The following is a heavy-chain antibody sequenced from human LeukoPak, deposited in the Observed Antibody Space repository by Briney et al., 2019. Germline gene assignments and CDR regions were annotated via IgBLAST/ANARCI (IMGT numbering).Heavy chain of an antibody. Sequence: GGSLRLSCAASGFTFSDYYMSWIRQAPGKGLEWVSYISSSGSAISYADSVKGRFTISRDNAKNSLYLQMNSLRAEDTAVYYCAKVQVGRWFGECLDYWGQGTLVTVSS. V-gene: IGHV3-11*04. CDR3: AKVQVGRWFGECLDY. J-gene: IGHJ4*02. D-gene: IGHD3-10*01. CDR1: GFTFSDYY. CDR2: ISSSGSAI.